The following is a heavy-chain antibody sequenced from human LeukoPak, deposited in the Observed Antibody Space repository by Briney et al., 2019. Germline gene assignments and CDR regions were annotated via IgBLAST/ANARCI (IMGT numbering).Heavy chain of an antibody. V-gene: IGHV4-30-2*01. D-gene: IGHD5-18*01. CDR1: GGSISSGGYS. CDR2: IYHSGST. J-gene: IGHJ3*02. CDR3: ARRNTAMGNTDAFDI. Sequence: PSETLSLTCAVSGGSISSGGYSWSWIRQPPGKGLEWIGYIYHSGSTYYNPSLKSRVTISVDRSKNQFSLKLSSVTAADTAVYYCARRNTAMGNTDAFDIWGQGTMVTVSS.